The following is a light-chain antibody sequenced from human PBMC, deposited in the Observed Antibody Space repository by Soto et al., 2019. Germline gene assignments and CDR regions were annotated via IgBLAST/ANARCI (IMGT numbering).Light chain of an antibody. J-gene: IGKJ1*01. V-gene: IGKV3-20*01. CDR3: QQYGVSPKT. CDR1: QSVGSY. Sequence: EIVLTQSPSTLSLSPGERATLSCRASQSVGSYLAWYQHKPGQAPRLVIYGTTNRAAGIPDRFSGSGSGTDFTLTISRLEPEDSAVYFCQQYGVSPKTFGQGTKVDIK. CDR2: GTT.